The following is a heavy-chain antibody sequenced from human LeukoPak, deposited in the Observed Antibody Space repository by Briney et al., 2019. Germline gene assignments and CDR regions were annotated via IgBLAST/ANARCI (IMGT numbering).Heavy chain of an antibody. J-gene: IGHJ4*02. Sequence: PSETLSLTCTVSGGSISSGSYYWSWIRQPAGKGLEWIGRIYTSGSTYYNPSLKSRVTISVDTSKNQFSLKLSSVTAADTALYYCSRASSTSYYDYWGQGSLVTVSS. D-gene: IGHD6-19*01. CDR1: GGSISSGSYY. CDR3: SRASSTSYYDY. CDR2: IYTSGST. V-gene: IGHV4-61*02.